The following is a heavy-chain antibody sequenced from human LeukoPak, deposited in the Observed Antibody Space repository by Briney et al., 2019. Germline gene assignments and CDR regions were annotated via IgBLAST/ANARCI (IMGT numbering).Heavy chain of an antibody. CDR1: GFTFSSYA. CDR3: ARLESSSWYADY. D-gene: IGHD6-13*01. J-gene: IGHJ4*02. Sequence: GGSLRLSSAASGFTFSSYAMHWVRQAPGKGLEWVAVISYDGSNKYYADSVKGRFTISRDNSKNTLYLQMNSLRAEDTAVYYCARLESSSWYADYWGQGTLVTVSS. CDR2: ISYDGSNK. V-gene: IGHV3-30*01.